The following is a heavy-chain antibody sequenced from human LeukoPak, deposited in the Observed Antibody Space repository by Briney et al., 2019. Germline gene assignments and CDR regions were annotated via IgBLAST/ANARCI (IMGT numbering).Heavy chain of an antibody. J-gene: IGHJ4*02. CDR1: GYTFTGYY. V-gene: IGHV1-2*06. D-gene: IGHD3-10*01. CDR3: ARLLWFGELNPDFDY. CDR2: INPNSGGT. Sequence: GASVKVSCKASGYTFTGYYMHWVRQAPGQGLEWMGRINPNSGGTNYAQKFQGRVTMTRDTSISTAYMELSRLRSDDTAVYYCARLLWFGELNPDFDYWGQGTLVTVSS.